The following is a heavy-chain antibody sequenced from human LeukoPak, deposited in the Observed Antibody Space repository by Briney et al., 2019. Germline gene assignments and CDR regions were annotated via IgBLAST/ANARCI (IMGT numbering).Heavy chain of an antibody. Sequence: GGSLRLSCAASGFTFSIYGMHWVRQAPGKGLEWVALLAGDGVNIFYADSVKGRFTISRDNSKNTLYLQMNSLRPEDTAVYYCAKAAVYSNRWTPFDDWGQGTLVTVSS. V-gene: IGHV3-30*18. J-gene: IGHJ4*02. CDR2: LAGDGVNI. CDR3: AKAAVYSNRWTPFDD. D-gene: IGHD2/OR15-2a*01. CDR1: GFTFSIYG.